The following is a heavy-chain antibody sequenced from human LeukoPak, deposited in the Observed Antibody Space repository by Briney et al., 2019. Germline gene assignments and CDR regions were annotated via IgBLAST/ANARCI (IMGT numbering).Heavy chain of an antibody. Sequence: PSETLSLTCAVYGGSFSGYYWSWIRQPPGKGLEWIGEINHSGSTNYNPSLKSRVTISVDTSKNQFSLKLSSVTAADTAVYYCARVRRGYSGKNWFDPWGQGTLVTVSS. CDR3: ARVRRGYSGKNWFDP. D-gene: IGHD5-12*01. CDR2: INHSGST. J-gene: IGHJ5*02. V-gene: IGHV4-34*01. CDR1: GGSFSGYY.